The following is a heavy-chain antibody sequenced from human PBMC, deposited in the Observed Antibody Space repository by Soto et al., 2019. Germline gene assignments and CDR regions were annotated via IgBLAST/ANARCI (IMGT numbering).Heavy chain of an antibody. CDR1: SGSISSSNW. CDR2: IYHSGSI. CDR3: ARAAFTIFGVFYYYYMDV. J-gene: IGHJ6*03. Sequence: QVQLQESGPGLVKPSGTLSLTCAVSSGSISSSNWWSWVRQPPGKGLEWIGEIYHSGSINYNPSRKSRVTISVDKSQNQFSLKLSSVTAADTAVYYCARAAFTIFGVFYYYYMDVWGKGTTVTVSS. V-gene: IGHV4-4*02. D-gene: IGHD3-3*01.